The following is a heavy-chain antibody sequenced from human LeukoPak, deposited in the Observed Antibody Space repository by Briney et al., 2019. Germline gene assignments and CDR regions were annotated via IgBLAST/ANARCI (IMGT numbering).Heavy chain of an antibody. CDR3: ARDSIVGATYIDY. CDR1: GYTFRSYG. Sequence: GASVKVSCKASGYTFRSYGISWVRQAPGQGLEWMGWISAYNGNTNSAQKIQGRVTMTTDTSTSIAYMELRSLRSDDTAVYYCARDSIVGATYIDYWGQGTLVTVSS. CDR2: ISAYNGNT. D-gene: IGHD1-26*01. V-gene: IGHV1-18*01. J-gene: IGHJ4*02.